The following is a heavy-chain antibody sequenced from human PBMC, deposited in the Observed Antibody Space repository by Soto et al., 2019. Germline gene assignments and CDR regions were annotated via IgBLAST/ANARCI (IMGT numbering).Heavy chain of an antibody. Sequence: SETLSLTCAVYGGSFSGYYWSWIRQPPGKGLEWIGEFNHSGSTNYNPSLKSRVTISVDTSKNQFSLKLSSVTAADTAVYYCASVPRYDFWSGYPRIDYWGQGTLVTVSS. CDR2: FNHSGST. CDR1: GGSFSGYY. V-gene: IGHV4-34*01. D-gene: IGHD3-3*01. CDR3: ASVPRYDFWSGYPRIDY. J-gene: IGHJ4*02.